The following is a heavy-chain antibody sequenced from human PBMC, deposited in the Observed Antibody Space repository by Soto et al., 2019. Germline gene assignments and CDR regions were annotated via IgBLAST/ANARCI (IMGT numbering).Heavy chain of an antibody. V-gene: IGHV1-18*01. Sequence: QVQRVQPGGEVKKPGASVKVSCKGSGYTFARYGVTWVRQAPGQGLEGMGWSSLYNGNTNYARKVQGRVTMTADTSTSTAYKELRRLRSDDTAVYYCARVIAVAGNTHCRMDVWDQGTTVTVSS. J-gene: IGHJ6*02. CDR3: ARVIAVAGNTHCRMDV. D-gene: IGHD6-19*01. CDR2: SSLYNGNT. CDR1: GYTFARYG.